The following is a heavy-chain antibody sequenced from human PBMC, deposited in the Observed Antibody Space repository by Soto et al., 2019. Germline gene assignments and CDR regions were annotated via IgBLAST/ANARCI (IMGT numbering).Heavy chain of an antibody. Sequence: EVQLVESGGGLVQPGGSLRLSCAASGFTVNRNHIAWVRQAPGKGLEWVSVIYSGDNPEYADFVKGRFTISRHNSKNLVFLQMDRLSVEDTAVYYCVGNRDGYNDRYYGSWGQGTLVSVSS. D-gene: IGHD5-12*01. V-gene: IGHV3-53*04. CDR2: IYSGDNP. CDR1: GFTVNRNH. CDR3: VGNRDGYNDRYYGS. J-gene: IGHJ4*02.